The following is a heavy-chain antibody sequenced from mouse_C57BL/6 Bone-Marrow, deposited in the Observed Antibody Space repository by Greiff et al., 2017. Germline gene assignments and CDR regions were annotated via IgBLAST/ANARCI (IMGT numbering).Heavy chain of an antibody. J-gene: IGHJ3*01. D-gene: IGHD1-1*01. V-gene: IGHV14-4*01. CDR1: GFNIKDDY. Sequence: VQLQQSGAELVRPGASVKLSCTASGFNIKDDYMHWVKQRPEQGLEWIGWIDPENGDTEYASKFQGKATITADTSSNTAYLQLSSLTSEDTAVYSCTDYYGSSSWFAYWGQGTLVTVSA. CDR3: TDYYGSSSWFAY. CDR2: IDPENGDT.